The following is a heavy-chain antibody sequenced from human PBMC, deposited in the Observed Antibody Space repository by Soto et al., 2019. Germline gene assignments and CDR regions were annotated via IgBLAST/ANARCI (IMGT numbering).Heavy chain of an antibody. CDR2: IYYSGST. V-gene: IGHV4-59*01. D-gene: IGHD3-16*01. CDR3: ARLTIVRGFDY. Sequence: SETLSLTCTVSGGSISSYYWSWIRQPPGKGLEWIGYIYYSGSTNYNPSLKSRVTISVDTSKNQFSLKLSSVTAADTAVYYCARLTIVRGFDYWGQGTLVTVSS. CDR1: GGSISSYY. J-gene: IGHJ4*02.